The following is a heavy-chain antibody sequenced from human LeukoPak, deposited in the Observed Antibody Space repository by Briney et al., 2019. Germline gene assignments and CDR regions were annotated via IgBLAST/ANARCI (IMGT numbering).Heavy chain of an antibody. D-gene: IGHD4-23*01. Sequence: ASVKVSCKASGYTFTGYYMHWVRQAPGQGLEWMGWINPNSGGTNYAQKFQGWVTMTRDTSISTAYMELSRLRSEDTAVYYCATSSLVTSDAFDIWGQGTMVTVSS. J-gene: IGHJ3*02. CDR1: GYTFTGYY. CDR3: ATSSLVTSDAFDI. CDR2: INPNSGGT. V-gene: IGHV1-2*04.